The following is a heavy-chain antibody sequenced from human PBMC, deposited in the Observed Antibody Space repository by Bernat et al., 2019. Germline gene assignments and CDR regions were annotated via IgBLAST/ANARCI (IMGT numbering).Heavy chain of an antibody. CDR1: GFTFSSYA. Sequence: EVQLLESGGGLVQPGGSLRLSCAASGFTFSSYAMSWVRQAPGKGLAWVSAIRVSGGSTYYADSVKGRFTISRDNSKNTLYLQMNRLRAEDTTVYYCAKGVTVTTLQGYYYYYGMDVWGQGTTVTVSS. J-gene: IGHJ6*02. CDR3: AKGVTVTTLQGYYYYYGMDV. D-gene: IGHD4-11*01. CDR2: IRVSGGST. V-gene: IGHV3-23*01.